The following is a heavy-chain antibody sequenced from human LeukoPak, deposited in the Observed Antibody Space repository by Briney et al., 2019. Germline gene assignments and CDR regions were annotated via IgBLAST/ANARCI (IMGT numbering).Heavy chain of an antibody. CDR2: LYRGVSI. Sequence: PGGSLRLSCAASGFIVSSNYMSWVRQAPGRGLEWVSTLYRGVSITYADSVRGRFTISRDNAKNTLYLQMNSLRAEDTGVYYCARGNQQLPRSTPDYWGQGTLVTVSS. D-gene: IGHD2-2*01. CDR1: GFIVSSNY. CDR3: ARGNQQLPRSTPDY. V-gene: IGHV3-53*01. J-gene: IGHJ4*02.